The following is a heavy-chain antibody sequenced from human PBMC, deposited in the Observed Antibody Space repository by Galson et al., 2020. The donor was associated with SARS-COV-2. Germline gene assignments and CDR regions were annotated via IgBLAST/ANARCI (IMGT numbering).Heavy chain of an antibody. J-gene: IGHJ1*01. V-gene: IGHV4-34*01. D-gene: IGHD6-13*01. CDR3: ARGRYSSSWYGAPAGFQH. CDR1: GGSFSGYY. CDR2: INHSGST. Sequence: SQTLSLTCAVYGGSFSGYYWNWIRQPPGKGLEWIGEINHSGSTNYNPSLKSRVTISVDTSKNQFSLKLSSVTAADTAVCYCARGRYSSSWYGAPAGFQHWGQGTLVTVSS.